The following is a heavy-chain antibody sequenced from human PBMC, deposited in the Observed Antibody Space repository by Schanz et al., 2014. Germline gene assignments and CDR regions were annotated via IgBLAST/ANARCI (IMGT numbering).Heavy chain of an antibody. CDR2: ISGYNGNT. Sequence: QVQLVQSGAEVKKPGASVKVSCKASGYTFTAYYMHWVRQAPGQGPEWMGWISGYNGNTNYAQKFQDRVTLTSDTAASTAYMELRSRRPDDTAVYYCLRANPTQHVVLPDALRYWGQGTLVSVSS. CDR1: GYTFTAYY. D-gene: IGHD2-2*01. J-gene: IGHJ4*02. CDR3: LRANPTQHVVLPDALRY. V-gene: IGHV1-18*04.